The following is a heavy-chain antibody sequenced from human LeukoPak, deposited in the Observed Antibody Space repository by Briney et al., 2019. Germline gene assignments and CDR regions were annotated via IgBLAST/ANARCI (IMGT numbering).Heavy chain of an antibody. Sequence: LGESLKISCKGSEYNFTNYWIGWVRQMPGKGLGWMGIIYPGDSGTRYSASFQGQFTISADKSISTAYLQWSSLKASDTAMYYCARKGMTTVKAFDIWGQGTMVTVSS. D-gene: IGHD4-17*01. V-gene: IGHV5-51*01. CDR1: EYNFTNYW. CDR2: IYPGDSGT. CDR3: ARKGMTTVKAFDI. J-gene: IGHJ3*02.